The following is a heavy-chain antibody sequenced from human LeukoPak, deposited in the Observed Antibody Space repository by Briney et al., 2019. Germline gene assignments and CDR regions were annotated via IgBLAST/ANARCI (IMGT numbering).Heavy chain of an antibody. J-gene: IGHJ4*02. CDR1: GGSISSGGYS. CDR3: ARGGRGYSYGLFDY. Sequence: SETLSLTCAVSGGSISSGGYSWSWIRQPPGKGLEWIGYIYHSGSTYYNPSLKSRVTISVDRSKNQFSLKLSSVTAADTAVYYCARGGRGYSYGLFDYWGQGTLVTVSS. V-gene: IGHV4-30-2*01. D-gene: IGHD5-18*01. CDR2: IYHSGST.